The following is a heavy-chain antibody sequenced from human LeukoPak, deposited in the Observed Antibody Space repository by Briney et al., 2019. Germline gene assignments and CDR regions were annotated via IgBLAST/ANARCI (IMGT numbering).Heavy chain of an antibody. CDR2: IIPIFGTA. Sequence: GSSVKVSCKASGGTFSSYAISWVRQAPGQGLEWMGGIIPIFGTANYAQKFQGRVTITADESTSTACMELSSLRSEDTAVYYCARVGEHITIFGVVRFAFDIWGQGTMVTVSS. J-gene: IGHJ3*02. CDR3: ARVGEHITIFGVVRFAFDI. D-gene: IGHD3-3*01. V-gene: IGHV1-69*01. CDR1: GGTFSSYA.